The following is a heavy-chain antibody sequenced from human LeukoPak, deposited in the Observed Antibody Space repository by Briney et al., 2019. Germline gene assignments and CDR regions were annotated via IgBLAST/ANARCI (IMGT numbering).Heavy chain of an antibody. J-gene: IGHJ6*03. D-gene: IGHD3-3*01. V-gene: IGHV1-2*02. CDR1: GYTFTGYY. Sequence: ASVKVSCKASGYTFTGYYMHWVRQAPGQGLEWMGWINPNSGGTNYAQKFQGRVTMTRDMSTSTVYMELSSLRSEDTAVYYCARSAKYYDFWSGYSSPGYYMDVWGKGTTVTVSS. CDR2: INPNSGGT. CDR3: ARSAKYYDFWSGYSSPGYYMDV.